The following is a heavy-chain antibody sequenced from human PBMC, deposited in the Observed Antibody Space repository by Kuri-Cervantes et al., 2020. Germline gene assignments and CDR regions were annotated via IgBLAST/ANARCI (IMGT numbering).Heavy chain of an antibody. J-gene: IGHJ3*02. CDR1: GFSLSTSGVG. CDR3: ARLGNGNYYGAFDI. V-gene: IGHV2-5*02. D-gene: IGHD1-26*01. Sequence: SGPTLVKPTQTLTLTCTFSGFSLSTSGVGVGWIRQPPRKALEWLALIYWDDDKRYSPSLKSRLTITKDTSKNQVVLTMTNMDPVDTATYYWARLGNGNYYGAFDIWGQGTMVTVSS. CDR2: IYWDDDK.